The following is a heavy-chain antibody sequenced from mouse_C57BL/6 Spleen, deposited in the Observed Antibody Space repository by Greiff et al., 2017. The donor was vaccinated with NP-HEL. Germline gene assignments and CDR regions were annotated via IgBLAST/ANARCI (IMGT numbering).Heavy chain of an antibody. D-gene: IGHD2-5*01. V-gene: IGHV5-4*01. CDR2: ISDGGSYT. Sequence: EVQVVESGGGLVKPGGSLKLSCAASGFTFSSYAMSWVRQTPEKRLEWVATISDGGSYTYYPDNVKGRFTISSANAKNNLYLQMSHLKSEDTARYYCARDSNYGGNAMDYWGQGTSVTVSS. CDR3: ARDSNYGGNAMDY. CDR1: GFTFSSYA. J-gene: IGHJ4*01.